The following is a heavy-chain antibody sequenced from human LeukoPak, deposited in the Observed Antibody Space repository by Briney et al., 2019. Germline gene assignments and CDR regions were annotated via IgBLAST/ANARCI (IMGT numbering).Heavy chain of an antibody. D-gene: IGHD3-22*01. CDR1: GYTFTSYG. V-gene: IGHV1-69*06. Sequence: ASVKVSCKASGYTFTSYGISWVRQAPGQGLEWMGEIIPIFGTANYAQKFQGRVTITADKSTSTAYMELSSLRSEDTAVYYCARSSGYYSSLFYMHVWGKGTTVTVSS. CDR3: ARSSGYYSSLFYMHV. CDR2: IIPIFGTA. J-gene: IGHJ6*03.